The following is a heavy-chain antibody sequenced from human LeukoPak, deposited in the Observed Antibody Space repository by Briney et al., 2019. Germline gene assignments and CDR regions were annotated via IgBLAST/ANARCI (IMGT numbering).Heavy chain of an antibody. J-gene: IGHJ5*02. V-gene: IGHV1-58*01. CDR1: GFTFTSSA. CDR3: AVSVYYGSGSYSSAPFDP. Sequence: SVKVSCKASGFTFTSSAVQWVRQARGQRLEWIGWIVVGSGNTNYAQKFQERVTITRDMSTSTAYMELSSLRSEDTAVYYCAVSVYYGSGSYSSAPFDPWGQGTLVTVSS. CDR2: IVVGSGNT. D-gene: IGHD3-10*01.